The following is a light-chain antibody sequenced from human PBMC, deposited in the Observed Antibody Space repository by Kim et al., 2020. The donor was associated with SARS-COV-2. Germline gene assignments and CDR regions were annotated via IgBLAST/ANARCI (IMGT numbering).Light chain of an antibody. CDR3: QQRSTWPYT. V-gene: IGKV3-11*01. Sequence: EIVLTHSPATLSLSPGDRATLSCRASQSVSTYLAWYKQKPGQAPRLFIYDASNRVTGIPPTFSGSGSGTDFTLTISSLEPEDFAVYYCQQRSTWPYTFGQGTKLEI. CDR2: DAS. CDR1: QSVSTY. J-gene: IGKJ2*01.